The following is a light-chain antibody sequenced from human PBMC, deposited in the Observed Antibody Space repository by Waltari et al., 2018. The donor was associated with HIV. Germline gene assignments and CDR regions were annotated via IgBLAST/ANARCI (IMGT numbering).Light chain of an antibody. CDR1: KLADKY. Sequence: SYELTQPPSVSVSPGQAATITCSGDKLADKYVCWYQQKPGRSPVLLIYQDDKRLSGIPDRFSCSNSGNTATLTISGTQTMDEADYYCQAWDSGTGVFGTGTTVTVL. CDR2: QDD. J-gene: IGLJ1*01. V-gene: IGLV3-1*01. CDR3: QAWDSGTGV.